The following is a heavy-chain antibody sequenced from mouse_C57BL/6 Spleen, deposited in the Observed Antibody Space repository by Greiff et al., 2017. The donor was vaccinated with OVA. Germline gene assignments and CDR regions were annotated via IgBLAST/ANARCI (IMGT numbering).Heavy chain of an antibody. D-gene: IGHD2-1*01. CDR1: GYSFTDYN. V-gene: IGHV1-39*01. J-gene: IGHJ2*01. Sequence: VHVKQSGPELVKPGASVKISCKASGYSFTDYNMNWVKQSNGKSLEWIGVINPNYGTTSYNQKFKGKATLTVDQSSSTAYMQLNSLTSEDSAVYDCARSRDYGNYGGGYYWGQGTTLTVSS. CDR2: INPNYGTT. CDR3: ARSRDYGNYGGGYY.